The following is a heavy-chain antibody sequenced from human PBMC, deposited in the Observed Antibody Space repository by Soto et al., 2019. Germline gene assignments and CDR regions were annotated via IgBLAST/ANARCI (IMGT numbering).Heavy chain of an antibody. D-gene: IGHD5-12*01. CDR1: GGSISNYY. J-gene: IGHJ3*02. CDR2: IFYSGST. V-gene: IGHV4-59*08. CDR3: ARRAATKILVLMYDALEI. Sequence: SETLSLTCTVSGGSISNYYWSWIRQPPGRGLEWIGHIFYSGSTNYNPALKSRVTISVDTSKSQFSLKLSSVTAADTAVYYCARRAATKILVLMYDALEIWGQGTMVTVSS.